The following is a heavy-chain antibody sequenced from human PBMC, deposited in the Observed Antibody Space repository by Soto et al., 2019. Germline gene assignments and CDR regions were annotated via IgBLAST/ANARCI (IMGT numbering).Heavy chain of an antibody. CDR3: ARDQRYSSGWYSVFGFDP. J-gene: IGHJ5*02. CDR1: GFTFSSYS. Sequence: PGGSLRLSCAASGFTFSSYSMNWVRQAPGKGLEWVSYISSSSSTIYYADSVKGRFTISRDNAKNSLYLQMNSLRAEDMAVYYCARDQRYSSGWYSVFGFDPWGQGTLVTVSS. V-gene: IGHV3-48*01. D-gene: IGHD6-19*01. CDR2: ISSSSSTI.